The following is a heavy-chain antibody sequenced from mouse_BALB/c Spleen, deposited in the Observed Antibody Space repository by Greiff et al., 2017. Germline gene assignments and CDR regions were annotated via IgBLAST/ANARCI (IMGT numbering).Heavy chain of an antibody. J-gene: IGHJ1*01. CDR1: GFTFSSFG. CDR3: ARGDGFYGYFDV. Sequence: EVQRVESGGGLVQPGGSRKLSCAASGFTFSSFGTHWVRQAPEKGLEWVAYISSGSSTIYYADTVKGRFTISRDNPKNALFLQMTSLRSEDTAMYYCARGDGFYGYFDVWGAGTTVTVSS. V-gene: IGHV5-17*02. D-gene: IGHD2-3*01. CDR2: ISSGSSTI.